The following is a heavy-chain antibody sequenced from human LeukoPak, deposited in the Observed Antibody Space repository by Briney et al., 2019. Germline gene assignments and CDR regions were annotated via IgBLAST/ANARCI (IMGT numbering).Heavy chain of an antibody. CDR3: ARDGARDPSIAGTVGGYYFDY. V-gene: IGHV3-66*02. CDR1: GFTFSSNY. CDR2: IYSGGST. D-gene: IGHD6-6*01. Sequence: GGSLRLSCAASGFTFSSNYMNWVRQAPGKGLEWVSVIYSGGSTYYADSVKGRFTISRDNSKNTLYLQMNSLRAEDTAVYYCARDGARDPSIAGTVGGYYFDYWGQGTLVTVSS. J-gene: IGHJ4*02.